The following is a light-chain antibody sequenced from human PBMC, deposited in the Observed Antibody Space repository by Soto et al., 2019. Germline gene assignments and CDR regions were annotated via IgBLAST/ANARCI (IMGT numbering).Light chain of an antibody. CDR3: QQRSNWPT. CDR2: DAS. V-gene: IGKV3-11*01. Sequence: EIVLTQSPATLSLSPGERATLSCRASQSVSSYLAWYQQKPGQAPRLLIYDASNRATGSPARFSGSGSGTDFPLTSSSLEPEDFAVYYCQQRSNWPTCGQGTKLEIK. CDR1: QSVSSY. J-gene: IGKJ2*01.